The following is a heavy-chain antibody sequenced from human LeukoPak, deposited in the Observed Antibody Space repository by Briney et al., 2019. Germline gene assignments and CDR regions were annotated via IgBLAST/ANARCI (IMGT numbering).Heavy chain of an antibody. Sequence: SVKVSCKASGGTFSSYAISWVRQAPGQGLEWMGGIIPIFGTANYAQKFQGRVTITADESTSTAYMELSSLRSEDTAVYYCARDLRGGYSSSWYSFDYWGQGTLVTVSS. J-gene: IGHJ4*02. CDR2: IIPIFGTA. V-gene: IGHV1-69*13. CDR1: GGTFSSYA. D-gene: IGHD6-13*01. CDR3: ARDLRGGYSSSWYSFDY.